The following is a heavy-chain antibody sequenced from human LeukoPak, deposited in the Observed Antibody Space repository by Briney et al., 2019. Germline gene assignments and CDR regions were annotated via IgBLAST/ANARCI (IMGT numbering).Heavy chain of an antibody. J-gene: IGHJ4*02. D-gene: IGHD3-3*01. Sequence: SETLSLTCAVYGGSFSGYYWSWIRQPPGKGLEWIGEINHSGSTNYNQPLKSRVTISVDMSKNQFSLKLSSVTAADTAVYYCARVLKGITIFGVVTPTLDYWGQGTLVTVSS. CDR2: INHSGST. V-gene: IGHV4-34*01. CDR1: GGSFSGYY. CDR3: ARVLKGITIFGVVTPTLDY.